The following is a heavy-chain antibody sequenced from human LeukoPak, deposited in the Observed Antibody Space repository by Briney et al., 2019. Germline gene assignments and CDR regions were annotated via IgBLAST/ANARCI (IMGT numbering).Heavy chain of an antibody. CDR2: IYSGGST. CDR1: GFTVSSNY. J-gene: IGHJ4*02. V-gene: IGHV3-66*01. CDR3: ARVHSVDEGYYDTSGTFDY. D-gene: IGHD3-22*01. Sequence: PGGSLRLSCAASGFTVSSNYMSWVRQAPGKGLEWVSVIYSGGSTYYADSVKGRFTISRDNSKNTLCLQMNSLRAEDTAVYYCARVHSVDEGYYDTSGTFDYWGQGILVTVS.